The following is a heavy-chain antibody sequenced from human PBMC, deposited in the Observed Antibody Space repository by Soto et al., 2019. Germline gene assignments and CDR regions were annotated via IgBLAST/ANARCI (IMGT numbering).Heavy chain of an antibody. CDR3: ARSSVWIGYYYYGMDV. V-gene: IGHV4-34*01. CDR1: GGSFSGYY. J-gene: IGHJ6*02. D-gene: IGHD6-6*01. Sequence: PSETLSLTCAVYGGSFSGYYWSWIRQPPGKGLEWIGEINHSGSTNYNPSIKSRVTISVDTSKNQFSLKLSSVTAADTAVYYCARSSVWIGYYYYGMDVWGQGTTVTVSS. CDR2: INHSGST.